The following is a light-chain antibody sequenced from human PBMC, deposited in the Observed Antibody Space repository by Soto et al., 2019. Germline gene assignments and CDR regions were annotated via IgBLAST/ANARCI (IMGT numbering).Light chain of an antibody. V-gene: IGLV1-40*01. CDR1: SSNIGAGYD. J-gene: IGLJ1*01. CDR3: QSYDSSLSTYV. CDR2: GNS. Sequence: QSALAQPPSVPGAPGQRVTVSCTGNSSNIGAGYDVHWYHQLPGTAPKLLISGNSNRPSGVPDRFSGSKSGASASLAITGLQAEDEADYYCQSYDSSLSTYVFGTGTKVTVL.